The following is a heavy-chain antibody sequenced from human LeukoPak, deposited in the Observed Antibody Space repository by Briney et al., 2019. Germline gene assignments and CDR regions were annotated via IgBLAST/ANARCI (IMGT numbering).Heavy chain of an antibody. J-gene: IGHJ4*02. CDR2: IISSSNYI. D-gene: IGHD2-15*01. Sequence: PGGSLTLSCAASGFTFSSHSMKCLREAPGKGLEGVSSIISSSNYIYYADSVKGRFTSSRDNATDPLDPEINSLRGYGRASQCCARGIRFAVAAPNDYWGEGTLVTVSS. V-gene: IGHV3-21*06. CDR3: ARGIRFAVAAPNDY. CDR1: GFTFSSHS.